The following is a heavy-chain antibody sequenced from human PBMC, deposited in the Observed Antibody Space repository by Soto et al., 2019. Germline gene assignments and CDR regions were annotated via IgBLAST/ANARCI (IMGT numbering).Heavy chain of an antibody. CDR3: ARHTYSSGWYLVDY. CDR1: GGSISSSSYY. D-gene: IGHD6-19*01. Sequence: SETLSLTCTVSGGSISSSSYYWGWIRQPPGKGLEWIGSIYYSGSTYYNPSLKSRVTISVDTSKNQFSLKLSSVTAADTAVYYCARHTYSSGWYLVDYWGQGSLVTVSS. J-gene: IGHJ4*02. CDR2: IYYSGST. V-gene: IGHV4-39*01.